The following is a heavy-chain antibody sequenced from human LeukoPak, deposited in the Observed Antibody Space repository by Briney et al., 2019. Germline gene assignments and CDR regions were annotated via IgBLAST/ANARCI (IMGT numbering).Heavy chain of an antibody. CDR2: IYASGST. CDR3: ARAISNDDNSGYYY. Sequence: SETLSLTCTVSGGSISSYYWSWIRQPAGKGLEWIGRIYASGSTKYNPSLKSRVTISVDTSKNQFSLKLSSVTAADTAVYYCARAISNDDNSGYYYWGQGTLVTVSS. V-gene: IGHV4-4*07. D-gene: IGHD3-22*01. J-gene: IGHJ4*02. CDR1: GGSISSYY.